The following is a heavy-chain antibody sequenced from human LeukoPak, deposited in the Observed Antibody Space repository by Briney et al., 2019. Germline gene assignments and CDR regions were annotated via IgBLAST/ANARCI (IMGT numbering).Heavy chain of an antibody. CDR3: ARGPTYDYVWGSYRPPLDY. Sequence: PSETLSLTCAVYGGSFSGYYWSWIRQPPGKGLEWIGEINHSGSTNYNPSLKSRVTISVDTSKNLFSLKLSSVTAADTAVYYCARGPTYDYVWGSYRPPLDYWGQGTLVTVSS. V-gene: IGHV4-34*01. CDR2: INHSGST. D-gene: IGHD3-16*02. J-gene: IGHJ4*02. CDR1: GGSFSGYY.